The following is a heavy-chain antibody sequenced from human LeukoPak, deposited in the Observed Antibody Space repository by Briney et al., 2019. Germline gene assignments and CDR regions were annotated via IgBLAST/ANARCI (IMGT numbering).Heavy chain of an antibody. J-gene: IGHJ5*02. V-gene: IGHV4-59*12. CDR1: SGSISSYY. CDR2: IYYSGST. Sequence: SETLSLTCTVSSGSISSYYWSWIRQPPGKGLEWIGYIYYSGSTNYNPSLKSRVTISVDTSKNQFSLKLSSVTAADTAVYYCARDDSYGYNWFDPWGQGTLVTVSS. CDR3: ARDDSYGYNWFDP. D-gene: IGHD5-18*01.